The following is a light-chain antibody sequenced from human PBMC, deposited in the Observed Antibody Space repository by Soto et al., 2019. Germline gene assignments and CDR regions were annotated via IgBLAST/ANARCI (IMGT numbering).Light chain of an antibody. CDR1: QSIAIW. Sequence: DIRLTQSPSTLSAAAGDRVTITRRASQSIAIWLAWYHQKPGKAPKALIYDASRLESGVPSRFSGSGSGTEFTLTISSLQPDDFATYYCQKYGSYPWAFGQGTKV. J-gene: IGKJ1*01. CDR3: QKYGSYPWA. CDR2: DAS. V-gene: IGKV1-5*01.